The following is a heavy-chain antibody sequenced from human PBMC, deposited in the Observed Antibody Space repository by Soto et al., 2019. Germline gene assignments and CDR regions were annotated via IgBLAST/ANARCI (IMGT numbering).Heavy chain of an antibody. J-gene: IGHJ2*01. V-gene: IGHV4-34*01. CDR3: ARKKGVRKRWIKWDEPYWYFDL. CDR2: INHSGST. D-gene: IGHD2-2*03. CDR1: GGSFSGYY. Sequence: QVQLQQWGAGLLKPSETLSLTCAVYGGSFSGYYWSWIRQPPGQGLEWIGEINHSGSTNYNPSLKSHVTIPEDTSKNQFSLKLSSVTAADTAVYYWARKKGVRKRWIKWDEPYWYFDLWGRGTLVTVSS.